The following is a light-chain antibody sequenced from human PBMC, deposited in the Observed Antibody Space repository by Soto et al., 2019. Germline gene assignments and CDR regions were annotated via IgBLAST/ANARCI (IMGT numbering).Light chain of an antibody. CDR3: GTWNAGLTSWV. CDR1: TSNIGSNF. Sequence: QSVLTQPPSVSAAPGQPVTISCSGDTSNIGSNFVSWFQQFPGAAPKLLIYDNTYRPSGIPDRFSGSKSGTSATLAITGLQTGDEADYFCGTWNAGLTSWVFGGGTKLTVL. V-gene: IGLV1-51*01. CDR2: DNT. J-gene: IGLJ3*02.